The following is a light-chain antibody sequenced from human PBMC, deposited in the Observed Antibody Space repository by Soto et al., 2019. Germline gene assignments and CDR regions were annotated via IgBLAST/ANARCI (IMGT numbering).Light chain of an antibody. CDR2: DAS. CDR3: QQSDSLSIT. J-gene: IGKJ5*01. V-gene: IGKV1-33*01. CDR1: QDISNY. Sequence: DIQMTQSPSSLSASVGDRVTITCLASQDISNYLNWYQQRPGKAPKLLIYDASNLERGVPSRCSGTRSGTHFTFAITSLQPEDVATYYCQQSDSLSITFGQGKRLEI.